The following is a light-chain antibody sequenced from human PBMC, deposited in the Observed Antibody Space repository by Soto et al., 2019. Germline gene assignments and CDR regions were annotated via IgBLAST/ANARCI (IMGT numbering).Light chain of an antibody. J-gene: IGLJ1*01. CDR1: SSDVGGYNY. CDR2: DVS. V-gene: IGLV2-14*01. Sequence: QSVLTQPASVSGSPGQSITISCSGTSSDVGGYNYVSWYQQHPGKAPKLMIYDVSNRPSGVSNRFSGSKSGNTASLTIPGLQAEDEADYYCSSYTSSSTLYVLGTGTKVTVL. CDR3: SSYTSSSTLYV.